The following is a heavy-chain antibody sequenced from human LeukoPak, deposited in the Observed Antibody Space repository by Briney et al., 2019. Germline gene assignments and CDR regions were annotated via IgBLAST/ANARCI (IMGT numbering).Heavy chain of an antibody. CDR1: GYSFSNYW. V-gene: IGHV5-51*01. Sequence: GESLKISCKGSGYSFSNYWIAWVRQMPGKGLEWMGIIHPGDSDSRYSPSFQGQVTISADKSINTAYLQWSSLKASDTAMSYCARAPTGFPNWFDPWGQGTPVTVSS. CDR3: ARAPTGFPNWFDP. J-gene: IGHJ5*02. CDR2: IHPGDSDS.